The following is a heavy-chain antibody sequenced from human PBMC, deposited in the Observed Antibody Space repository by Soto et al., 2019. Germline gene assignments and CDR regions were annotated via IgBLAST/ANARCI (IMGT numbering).Heavy chain of an antibody. J-gene: IGHJ4*02. D-gene: IGHD6-13*01. CDR1: GGSFSGYY. Sequence: QVQLQQWGAGLLKPSETLSLTCAVYGGSFSGYYWSWIRQPPGKGLEWIGEINHSGSTNYNPSLNVRVTLSVDTPKNQFSLKLSSVTAADTAVYYCARRAAAGTLSPRRFDYGGQGTLVTVSS. V-gene: IGHV4-34*01. CDR2: INHSGST. CDR3: ARRAAAGTLSPRRFDY.